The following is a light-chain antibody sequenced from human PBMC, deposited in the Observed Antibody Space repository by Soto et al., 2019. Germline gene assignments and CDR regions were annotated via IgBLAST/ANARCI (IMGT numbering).Light chain of an antibody. J-gene: IGKJ5*01. CDR3: KQYGGSPIT. V-gene: IGKV3-20*01. CDR1: QSVSNNY. Sequence: ELVLTQSPGTLCLSPGERATLSCRSSQSVSNNYLAWYQQKPGQAPRLLIYGASSRATGIPDRFSGSGSGTDFTLTISRLEPEEFAVYLCKQYGGSPITVGQGTRLEIK. CDR2: GAS.